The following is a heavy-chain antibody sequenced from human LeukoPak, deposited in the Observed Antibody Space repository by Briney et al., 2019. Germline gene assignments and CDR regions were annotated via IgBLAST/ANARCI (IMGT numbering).Heavy chain of an antibody. CDR1: GFTFSIYA. V-gene: IGHV3-30*04. CDR2: ISYDGRIK. CDR3: ANILYYCSSTSCFDY. J-gene: IGHJ4*02. Sequence: GRSLRLSCAASGFTFSIYAMHWVRQAPGKGLEWVAAISYDGRIKYYADSVKGQFTISRDNSKNTLYLQMNSLRAEDTAVYYCANILYYCSSTSCFDYWGQGTLVTVSS. D-gene: IGHD2-2*01.